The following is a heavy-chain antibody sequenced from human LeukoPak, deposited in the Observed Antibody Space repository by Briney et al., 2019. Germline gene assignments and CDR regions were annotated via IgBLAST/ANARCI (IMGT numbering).Heavy chain of an antibody. CDR3: TTGGSSWFRAYSVGY. J-gene: IGHJ4*02. D-gene: IGHD6-13*01. V-gene: IGHV3-15*01. CDR1: GFTFSNAW. CDR2: IKSKTDGGTT. Sequence: PGGSLRLSCAASGFTFSNAWMSWVRQAPGKGLEWVGRIKSKTDGGTTYYAAPVKGRFTISRDDSINTVSLQMNSLKTEDTAVYYCTTGGSSWFRAYSVGYWGQGSLVTVSS.